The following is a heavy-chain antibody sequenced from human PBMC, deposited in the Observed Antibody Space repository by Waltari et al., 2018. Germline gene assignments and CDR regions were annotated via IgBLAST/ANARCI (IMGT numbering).Heavy chain of an antibody. D-gene: IGHD6-6*01. J-gene: IGHJ3*02. CDR2: ISSSSSYI. Sequence: EVQLVESGGGLVKPGGSLRLSCAASGFTFSSYSMNWVRQAPGKGLEWVSSISSSSSYIYYADSVKGRFTISRDNAKNSLYLQMNSLRAEDTAVYYCARVDEYSSFEDAFDIWGQGTMVTVSS. CDR3: ARVDEYSSFEDAFDI. V-gene: IGHV3-21*01. CDR1: GFTFSSYS.